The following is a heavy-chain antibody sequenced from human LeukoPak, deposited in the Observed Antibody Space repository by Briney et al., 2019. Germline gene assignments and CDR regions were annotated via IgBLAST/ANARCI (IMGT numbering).Heavy chain of an antibody. V-gene: IGHV1-24*01. CDR2: FDPEDGET. D-gene: IGHD3-10*01. J-gene: IGHJ4*02. CDR1: GYTLTELS. Sequence: ASVKVSCKVSGYTLTELSMHWVRQAPGKGLEWMGGFDPEDGETIYAQKFQGRVTMTEDTSTDTAYMELSSLRSGDTAVYYCATDLSVITMVRGVIYWGQGTLVTVSS. CDR3: ATDLSVITMVRGVIY.